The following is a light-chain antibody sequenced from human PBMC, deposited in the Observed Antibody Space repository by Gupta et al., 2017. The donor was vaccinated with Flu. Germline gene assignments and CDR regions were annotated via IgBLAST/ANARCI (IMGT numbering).Light chain of an antibody. V-gene: IGKV1-5*03. CDR1: QSVRNW. Sequence: PSTLSASAGDRVTITCRASQSVRNWLAWYQQKPGKAPSLLIYKASSLESGVPSRFSGSGSGTEFTLTISSLQPDDFATYYCQQYDTYSGTFGQGTKLEIK. J-gene: IGKJ2*01. CDR3: QQYDTYSGT. CDR2: KAS.